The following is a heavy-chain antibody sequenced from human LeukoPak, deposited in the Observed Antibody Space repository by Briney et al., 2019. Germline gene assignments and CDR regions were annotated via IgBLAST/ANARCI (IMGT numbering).Heavy chain of an antibody. CDR1: GYTFTSYD. CDR3: ARGPHYGSGSPDYYYYYMDV. J-gene: IGHJ6*03. Sequence: ASVKVSCKASGYTFTSYDINWVRQATGQGLEWMGWMNPNSGNTGYAQKSQGRVTMTRNTSISTAYMELSSLRSEDTAVYYCARGPHYGSGSPDYYYYYMDVWGKGTTVTVSS. D-gene: IGHD3-10*01. CDR2: MNPNSGNT. V-gene: IGHV1-8*01.